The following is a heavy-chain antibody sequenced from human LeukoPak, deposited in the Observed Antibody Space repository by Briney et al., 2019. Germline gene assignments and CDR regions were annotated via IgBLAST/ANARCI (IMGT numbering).Heavy chain of an antibody. CDR3: ARWSGGSDWLYHYGMDV. V-gene: IGHV1-18*01. D-gene: IGHD6-19*01. CDR2: ISGYNGNT. Sequence: RASVKVSCKASGYTFTNYGISWVRQAPGQGLEWMGWISGYNGNTNYAQNLQGRVTVTIDTSTSTAYMELRSLRSDDTAVYYCARWSGGSDWLYHYGMDVWGQGTTVTVSS. J-gene: IGHJ6*02. CDR1: GYTFTNYG.